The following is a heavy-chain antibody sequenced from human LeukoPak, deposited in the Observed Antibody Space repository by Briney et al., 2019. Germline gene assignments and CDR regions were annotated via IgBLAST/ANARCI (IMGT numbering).Heavy chain of an antibody. CDR3: AKAGDAWGYNSPLGGRFDY. CDR1: GFTFSSYA. J-gene: IGHJ4*02. CDR2: ISGSGVST. V-gene: IGHV3-23*01. Sequence: GGSLRLSCAASGFTFSSYAMSWVRQAPGGGLEWVSAISGSGVSTYYADSVKGRFTISRDNSKNRLYLQMNSLRAEDTAVYYCAKAGDAWGYNSPLGGRFDYWGQGTLVTVSS. D-gene: IGHD5-24*01.